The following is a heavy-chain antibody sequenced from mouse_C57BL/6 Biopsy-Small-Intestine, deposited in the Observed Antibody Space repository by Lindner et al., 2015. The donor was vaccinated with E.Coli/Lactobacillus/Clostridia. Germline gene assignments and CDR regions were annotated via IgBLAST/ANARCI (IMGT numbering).Heavy chain of an antibody. Sequence: VQLQESGPELVKPGASVKMSCKASGYTFTDFYIHWVKQSHGKSLEWIGYIYPNNGGRGNNQKFKDKATLTSDTSSSTVYMQLSSLTSEDSAVYYCARGGDFDYWGQGTTLTVSS. CDR2: IYPNNGGR. V-gene: IGHV1-34*01. J-gene: IGHJ2*01. CDR1: GYTFTDFY. D-gene: IGHD1-1*02. CDR3: ARGGDFDY.